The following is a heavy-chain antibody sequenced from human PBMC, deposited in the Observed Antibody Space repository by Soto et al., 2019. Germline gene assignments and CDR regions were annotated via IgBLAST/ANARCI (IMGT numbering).Heavy chain of an antibody. J-gene: IGHJ4*02. D-gene: IGHD6-13*01. CDR2: IYSGGST. CDR3: ARSSNSIAAAGTGFDY. Sequence: GGSLRLSCSASGFTVSSNYMSWVRQAPGKGLEWVSVIYSGGSTYYADSAKGRFTISRDNSKNTLYLQMNSLRAEDTAVYYCARSSNSIAAAGTGFDYWGQGTLVTVSS. CDR1: GFTVSSNY. V-gene: IGHV3-53*01.